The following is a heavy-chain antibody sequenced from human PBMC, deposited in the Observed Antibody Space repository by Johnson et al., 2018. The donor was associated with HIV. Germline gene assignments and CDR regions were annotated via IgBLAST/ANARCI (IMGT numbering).Heavy chain of an antibody. V-gene: IGHV3-7*05. CDR3: ARKGDAFDI. J-gene: IGHJ3*02. Sequence: EVQVVESGGGLVQPGGSLRLSCADSGFTFSNYWMTWVRQAPGKGLEWVANINLDGSEKYYVDSVKGRFTISRDNAKNSLHLQMNSLRADDTAVYYCARKGDAFDIWGQGTMVTVSS. CDR1: GFTFSNYW. CDR2: INLDGSEK.